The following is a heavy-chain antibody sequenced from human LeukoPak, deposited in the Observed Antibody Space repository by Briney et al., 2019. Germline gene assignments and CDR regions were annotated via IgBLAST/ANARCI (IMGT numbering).Heavy chain of an antibody. D-gene: IGHD5-18*01. CDR3: ARSGYSYGHHYYYGMDV. Sequence: SQTLSLTCTVSGGSISSGDYYWSWIRQPPGKGLEWIGYIYYSGSTYYNPSLKSRVTISVDTSKNQFSLKLSSVTAADTAACYCARSGYSYGHHYYYGMDVWGQGTTVTVSS. J-gene: IGHJ6*02. CDR2: IYYSGST. CDR1: GGSISSGDYY. V-gene: IGHV4-30-4*01.